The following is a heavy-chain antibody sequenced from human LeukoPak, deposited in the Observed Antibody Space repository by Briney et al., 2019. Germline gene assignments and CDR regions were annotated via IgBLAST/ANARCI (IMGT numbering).Heavy chain of an antibody. CDR3: ARGGGYSYGADFDY. D-gene: IGHD5-18*01. J-gene: IGHJ4*02. V-gene: IGHV4-59*01. CDR1: GGSISRYF. CDR2: IYYSGST. Sequence: PSETLSLTCTVSGGSISRYFWSWIRQPPGKGLEWIGYIYYSGSTNYNPSLKSRVTISVDTSKNQFSLKLSSVTAADTAVYYCARGGGYSYGADFDYWGQGTLVTVSS.